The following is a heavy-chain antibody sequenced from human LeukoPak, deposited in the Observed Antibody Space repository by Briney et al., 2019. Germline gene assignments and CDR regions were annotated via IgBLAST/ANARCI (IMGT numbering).Heavy chain of an antibody. Sequence: RASETLSLTCTVSGGSISSGSYYWSWIRQPAGKGLEWIGRIYTSGSTNYNPSLKSRVTISVDTSKNQFSLKLSSVTAADTAVYYCARDYSGYDPAYYYYYYYMDVWGKGTTVTISS. D-gene: IGHD5-12*01. J-gene: IGHJ6*03. CDR1: GGSISSGSYY. CDR3: ARDYSGYDPAYYYYYYYMDV. V-gene: IGHV4-61*02. CDR2: IYTSGST.